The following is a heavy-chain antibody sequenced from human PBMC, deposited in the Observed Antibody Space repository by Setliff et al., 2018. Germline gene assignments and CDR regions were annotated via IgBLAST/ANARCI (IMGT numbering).Heavy chain of an antibody. CDR2: INPHASEK. D-gene: IGHD6-25*01. J-gene: IGHJ5*02. Sequence: GGSLRLSCTASGFSYSNCWVSWVRQAPGKGLEWLASINPHASEKYYIDSVRGRFTISRDNAQETLYLHMNNLRADDTAVFYCVPGRGSWGQGALVTVSS. CDR3: VPGRGS. CDR1: GFSYSNCW. V-gene: IGHV3-7*01.